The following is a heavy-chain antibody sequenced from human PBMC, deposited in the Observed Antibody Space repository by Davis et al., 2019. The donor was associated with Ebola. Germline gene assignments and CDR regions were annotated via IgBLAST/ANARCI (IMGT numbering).Heavy chain of an antibody. CDR2: IWYDGSNK. V-gene: IGHV3-33*01. D-gene: IGHD6-13*01. J-gene: IGHJ4*02. CDR3: ARVSGYSSSWIDY. CDR1: GFTFSSYG. Sequence: GESLKISCAASGFTFSSYGMHWVRQAQGKGLEWVAVIWYDGSNKYYADSVKGRFTISRDNSKNTLYLQMNSLRAEDTAVYYCARVSGYSSSWIDYWGQGTLVTVSS.